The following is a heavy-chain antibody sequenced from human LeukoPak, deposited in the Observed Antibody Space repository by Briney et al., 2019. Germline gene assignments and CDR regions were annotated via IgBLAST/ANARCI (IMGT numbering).Heavy chain of an antibody. J-gene: IGHJ4*02. D-gene: IGHD5-18*01. CDR2: ISSSSSTI. V-gene: IGHV3-48*02. CDR3: AKETLYSYGQYYFDY. CDR1: GFTFSSYS. Sequence: GGSLRLSCAASGFTFSSYSMNWVRQAPGKGLEWVSYISSSSSTIYYADSVKGRFTISRDNAKNSLYLQMNSLRDEDTAVYYCAKETLYSYGQYYFDYWGQGTLVTVSS.